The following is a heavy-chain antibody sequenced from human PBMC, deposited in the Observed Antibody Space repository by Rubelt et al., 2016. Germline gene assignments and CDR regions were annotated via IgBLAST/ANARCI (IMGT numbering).Heavy chain of an antibody. D-gene: IGHD6-19*01. CDR3: ARIAVAGAGVDY. CDR2: IDWDDDK. V-gene: IGHV2-70*01. Sequence: QVTLRESGPALVKPTQTLTLTCTFSGFSLSTSGMCVSWIRQPPGKALEWLALIDWDDDKYYSTSLKTRLTISKDSSKSQVVVTMTNMDPVDTATYYCARIAVAGAGVDYWCQGTLVTVSS. CDR1: GFSLSTSGMC. J-gene: IGHJ4*02.